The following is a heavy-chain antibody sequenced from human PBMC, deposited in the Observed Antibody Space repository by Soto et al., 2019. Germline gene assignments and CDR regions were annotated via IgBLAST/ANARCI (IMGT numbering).Heavy chain of an antibody. CDR1: GFTLSNYW. J-gene: IGHJ4*02. D-gene: IGHD3-10*01. Sequence: EVQMVESGGGLVPPGGSLRLSCAASGFTLSNYWMTWVRQAPGKGLEWVANINYDGSEKNYVDSVKGRFTISRDNTRNSLALQMNTLRVEDTAVYYCLSAGSAVSWGQGTLVTVSS. CDR2: INYDGSEK. CDR3: LSAGSAVS. V-gene: IGHV3-7*05.